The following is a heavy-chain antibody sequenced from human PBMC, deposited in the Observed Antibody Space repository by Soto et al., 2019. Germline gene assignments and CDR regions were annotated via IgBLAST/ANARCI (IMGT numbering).Heavy chain of an antibody. CDR2: IYHSGST. D-gene: IGHD2-15*01. Sequence: QVQLQESGPGLVKPSGTLSLTCAVSGGSISSSNWWSWVRQPPGKGLEWIGEIYHSGSTNYNPSLKGRVTISVDKSKNQFSLKLSSVTAADTAVYSCARRAPDPTPYYYYYYGMDVWGQGTTVTVSS. J-gene: IGHJ6*02. CDR3: ARRAPDPTPYYYYYYGMDV. CDR1: GGSISSSNW. V-gene: IGHV4-4*02.